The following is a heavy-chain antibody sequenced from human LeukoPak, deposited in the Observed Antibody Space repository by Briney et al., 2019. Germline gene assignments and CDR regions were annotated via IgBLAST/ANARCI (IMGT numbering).Heavy chain of an antibody. CDR2: IYYSGNT. V-gene: IGHV4-39*01. Sequence: AETLSLTCTVSDGSITNSFYYWGWIRQPPGKGLEWIGNIYYSGNTFHKSSLKSRVTISVDTSKNQFSLKLTSVTAADTAVYYCARRSYAHPLYPAPFDYWGQGTLVTVSS. CDR3: ARRSYAHPLYPAPFDY. J-gene: IGHJ4*02. CDR1: DGSITNSFYY. D-gene: IGHD2-8*01.